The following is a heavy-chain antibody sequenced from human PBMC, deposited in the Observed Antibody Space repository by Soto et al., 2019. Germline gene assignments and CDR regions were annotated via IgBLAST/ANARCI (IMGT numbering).Heavy chain of an antibody. D-gene: IGHD5-12*01. CDR2: ISYDGSNK. CDR1: GFTFSSYG. Sequence: PGGSLRLSCAASGFTFSSYGMHWVRQAPGKGLEWVAVISYDGSNKYYADSVKGRFTISRDNSKNTLYPQMNSLRAEDTAVYYCAKDSVATPFDYWGQGTLVTVSS. J-gene: IGHJ4*02. V-gene: IGHV3-30*18. CDR3: AKDSVATPFDY.